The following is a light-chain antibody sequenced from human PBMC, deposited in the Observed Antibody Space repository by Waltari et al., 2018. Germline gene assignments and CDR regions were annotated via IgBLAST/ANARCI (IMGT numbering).Light chain of an antibody. CDR3: GTWDASLTAWV. CDR2: DNF. J-gene: IGLJ3*02. V-gene: IGLV1-51*01. Sequence: QSVLTQPPSISAAAGQTVTISCSGTRSNIGDYYVSWYQQVPETAPKILIYDNFKRLSGVSDRFSGSKSGTSATLVITGLQTGDEADYFCGTWDASLTAWVFGGGTRLSVL. CDR1: RSNIGDYY.